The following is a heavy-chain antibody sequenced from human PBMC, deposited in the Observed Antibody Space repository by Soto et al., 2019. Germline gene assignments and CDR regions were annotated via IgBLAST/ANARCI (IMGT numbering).Heavy chain of an antibody. J-gene: IGHJ6*02. V-gene: IGHV3-11*01. Sequence: PGGSLRLSCAASGFTFSDYYMSWIRQAPGKGLEWVSYISSSGSTIYYADSVKGRFTISRDNATNSLYLQMNSLRAEDTAVYYCARVTNNVDTAMVPKTFYYYYGMDVWGQGTKVSVAS. CDR1: GFTFSDYY. D-gene: IGHD5-18*01. CDR3: ARVTNNVDTAMVPKTFYYYYGMDV. CDR2: ISSSGSTI.